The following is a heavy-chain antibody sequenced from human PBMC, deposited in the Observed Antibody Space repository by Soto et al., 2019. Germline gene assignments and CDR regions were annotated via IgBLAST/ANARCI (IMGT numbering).Heavy chain of an antibody. D-gene: IGHD1-7*01. Sequence: SETLSLTCAVYGGSFSGYYWSWIRQPPGKGLEWIGEINHSGSTNYNPSLKSRVTISVDTSKNQFSLKLSSVTAADTAVYYCARSNWNFYYYYYGMDVWGQGTTVTVSS. CDR3: ARSNWNFYYYYYGMDV. CDR1: GGSFSGYY. V-gene: IGHV4-34*01. J-gene: IGHJ6*02. CDR2: INHSGST.